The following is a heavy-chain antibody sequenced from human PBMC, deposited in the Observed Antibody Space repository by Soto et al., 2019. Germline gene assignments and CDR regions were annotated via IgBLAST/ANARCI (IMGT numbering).Heavy chain of an antibody. V-gene: IGHV4-39*01. CDR3: ARANITWIQLWLLWFDP. J-gene: IGHJ5*02. CDR2: IYYSGST. Sequence: PSETLSLTCTVSGGSISSSSYYWGWIRQPPGKGLEWIGSIYYSGSTYYNPSLKSRVTISVDTSKNQFSLKLSSVTAADTAVYYCARANITWIQLWLLWFDPWGQGTLVTVSS. D-gene: IGHD5-18*01. CDR1: GGSISSSSYY.